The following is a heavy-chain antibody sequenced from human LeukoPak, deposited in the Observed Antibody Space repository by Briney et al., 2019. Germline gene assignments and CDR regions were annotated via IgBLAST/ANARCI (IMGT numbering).Heavy chain of an antibody. Sequence: SGPTLVKPTQTLTLTCPFSGFSLSTERVAVGWIRQPPGKALEWLALIYWDNDKRYSPSLQNRLTIAKDTSNTQVVLTMSNMDPLDTATYYCAHAGGEAAYFFDFWGQGTPVAVSS. CDR3: AHAGGEAAYFFDF. CDR2: IYWDNDK. V-gene: IGHV2-5*02. CDR1: GFSLSTERVA. D-gene: IGHD6-25*01. J-gene: IGHJ4*02.